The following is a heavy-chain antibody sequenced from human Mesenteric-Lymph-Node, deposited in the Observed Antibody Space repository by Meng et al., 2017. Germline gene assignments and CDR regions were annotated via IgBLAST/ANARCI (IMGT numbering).Heavy chain of an antibody. J-gene: IGHJ3*02. Sequence: ASVKVSCKASGYTFTGYYMHWVRQAPGQGLEWMGRINPNSGGTNYAQKFQGRVTMTRDTSISTAYMELSRLRSDDTAVYYCAKVGVDDYGDYHDAFDIWGQGKMVNVAS. CDR2: INPNSGGT. CDR1: GYTFTGYY. CDR3: AKVGVDDYGDYHDAFDI. V-gene: IGHV1-2*06. D-gene: IGHD4-17*01.